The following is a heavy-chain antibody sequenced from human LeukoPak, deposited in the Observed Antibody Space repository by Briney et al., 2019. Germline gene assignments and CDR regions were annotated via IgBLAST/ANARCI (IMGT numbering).Heavy chain of an antibody. CDR3: ARQGVGGWMKWFDP. V-gene: IGHV4-59*08. CDR1: GGSISGDY. J-gene: IGHJ5*02. D-gene: IGHD6-19*01. Sequence: SETLSLTCTVSGGSISGDYWSWIRQPPGKGLEWIGYIYYSGYTTYNPSLKSRVTISVDTSKNQFSLKLSSVTAADTAVYYCARQGVGGWMKWFDPWGQGTLVTVSS. CDR2: IYYSGYT.